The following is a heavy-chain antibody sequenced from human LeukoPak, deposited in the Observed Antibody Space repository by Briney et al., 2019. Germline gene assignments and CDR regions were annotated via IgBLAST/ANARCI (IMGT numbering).Heavy chain of an antibody. CDR3: ASMYSRELGTSADY. D-gene: IGHD6-13*01. J-gene: IGHJ4*02. CDR2: ISSSSSYI. Sequence: GGSLRLSCAASGFTFSSYSMNWVRQDPGKGLEWVSSISSSSSYIYYADSVKGRFTISRDNAKNSLYLQMNSLRAEDTAVYYCASMYSRELGTSADYWGQGTLVTVSS. CDR1: GFTFSSYS. V-gene: IGHV3-21*01.